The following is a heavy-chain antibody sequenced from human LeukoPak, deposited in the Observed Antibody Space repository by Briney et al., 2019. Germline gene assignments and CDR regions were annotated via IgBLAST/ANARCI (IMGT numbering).Heavy chain of an antibody. CDR1: GGTFSSYA. CDR2: IIPILGIA. D-gene: IGHD2/OR15-2a*01. Sequence: GASVKVSCKASGGTFSSYAISWVRQAPGQGLEWMGRIIPILGIANYAQKFQGRVTITADKSTSTAYMELSSLRSEDTAVYYCARDVNPGYFDYWGQGTLVTVSS. CDR3: ARDVNPGYFDY. V-gene: IGHV1-69*04. J-gene: IGHJ4*02.